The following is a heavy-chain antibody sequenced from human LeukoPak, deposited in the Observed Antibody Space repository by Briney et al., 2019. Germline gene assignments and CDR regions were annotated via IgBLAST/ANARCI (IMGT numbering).Heavy chain of an antibody. D-gene: IGHD1-26*01. Sequence: ASVKVSCKASGYTFTGYYMHWVRQAPGQGLEWMGWINPNSGGTNYAQKFQGRVTMTRETSISTAYMELSRLRSDDTAVYYCARVRIVGATTGLAYWGQGTLVTVSS. CDR3: ARVRIVGATTGLAY. V-gene: IGHV1-2*02. CDR1: GYTFTGYY. CDR2: INPNSGGT. J-gene: IGHJ4*02.